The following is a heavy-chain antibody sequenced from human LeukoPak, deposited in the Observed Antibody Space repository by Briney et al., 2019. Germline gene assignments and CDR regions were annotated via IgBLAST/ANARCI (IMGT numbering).Heavy chain of an antibody. D-gene: IGHD1-26*01. J-gene: IGHJ3*02. CDR1: GFTFSRNW. CDR2: INQDGSEK. V-gene: IGHV3-7*03. CDR3: ARVGSGNFLGAFDI. Sequence: PGGSLRLSCAASGFTFSRNWVIWVRQAPGKRLEWVANINQDGSEKYYVDSVKGRFTISRDNAKNSLFLQMNSLRAEDTAVYYCARVGSGNFLGAFDIWGQGTMVTVSS.